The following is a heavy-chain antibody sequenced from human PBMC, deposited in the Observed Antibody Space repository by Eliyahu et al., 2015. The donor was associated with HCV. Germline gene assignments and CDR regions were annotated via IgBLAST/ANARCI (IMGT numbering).Heavy chain of an antibody. V-gene: IGHV4-39*01. CDR3: ARQGMDGDGYNRRWFAP. Sequence: QLQLQESGPGLVKPSETLSLTCTVSGGSISSSNYFWGWIRQPPGKGLEWLGSIYYNGTIYHNPSLKSRVTISVDTPKNQFSLKLSSVTAADTAVYYCARQGMDGDGYNRRWFAPWGQGTLVTVSS. J-gene: IGHJ5*02. D-gene: IGHD5-24*01. CDR1: GGSISSSNYF. CDR2: IYYNGTI.